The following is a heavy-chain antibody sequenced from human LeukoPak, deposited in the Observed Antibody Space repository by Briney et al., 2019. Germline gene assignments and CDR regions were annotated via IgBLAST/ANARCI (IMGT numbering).Heavy chain of an antibody. V-gene: IGHV4-59*01. CDR1: GGSISSYY. D-gene: IGHD3-3*01. CDR2: IYYSGST. Sequence: PSETLSLTCTVSGGSISSYYWSWIRQPPGKGLEWIGYIYYSGSTNYNPSLKSRVTISVDTSKNQFSLKLSSVTAADTAVYYCAREGSEYYDFGSGYYTGGYYYYYMDVWGKGTTVTVSS. CDR3: AREGSEYYDFGSGYYTGGYYYYYMDV. J-gene: IGHJ6*03.